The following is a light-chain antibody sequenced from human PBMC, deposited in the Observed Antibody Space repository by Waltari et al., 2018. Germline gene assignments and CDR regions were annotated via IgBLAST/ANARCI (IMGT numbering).Light chain of an antibody. V-gene: IGLV2-14*01. CDR2: EAT. J-gene: IGLJ2*01. Sequence: QSALTQPASVSGSPGQSITISCTGTIIDVVASKYVSWYQHHPGKAPKLMIYEATNRPSGISNRFSGSKSGNTASLTISGLQAEDEADYYCSSYTRSSTWVFGGGTKLTVL. CDR3: SSYTRSSTWV. CDR1: IIDVVASKY.